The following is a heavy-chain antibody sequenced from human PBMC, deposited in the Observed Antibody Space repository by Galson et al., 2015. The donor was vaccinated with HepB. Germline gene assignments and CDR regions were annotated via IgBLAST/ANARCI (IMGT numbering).Heavy chain of an antibody. CDR1: GYTFTSYG. CDR2: ISAYNGNT. D-gene: IGHD3-9*01. J-gene: IGHJ5*02. CDR3: ARDRGRYYDILTGRNWFDP. V-gene: IGHV1-18*01. Sequence: SVKVSCKASGYTFTSYGISWVRQAPGQGLEWMGWISAYNGNTNYAQKLQGRVTMTTDTSTSTAYMELRSLRSDDTAVYYCARDRGRYYDILTGRNWFDPWGQGTLVTVSS.